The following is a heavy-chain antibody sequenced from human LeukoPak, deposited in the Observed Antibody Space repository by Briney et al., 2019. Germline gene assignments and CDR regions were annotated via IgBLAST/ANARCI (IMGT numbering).Heavy chain of an antibody. D-gene: IGHD6-13*01. CDR1: GYTFTGYY. CDR2: INPNSGGI. J-gene: IGHJ6*03. Sequence: ASVKVSCKASGYTFTGYYMHWVRQAPGQGLEWMGWINPNSGGINCAQKFQGRVTMTRDTSINTAYMELSSLRFDDTAVYYCAGGATAGRFSLRPTGAYYMDVWGKGTTVTVSS. V-gene: IGHV1-2*02. CDR3: AGGATAGRFSLRPTGAYYMDV.